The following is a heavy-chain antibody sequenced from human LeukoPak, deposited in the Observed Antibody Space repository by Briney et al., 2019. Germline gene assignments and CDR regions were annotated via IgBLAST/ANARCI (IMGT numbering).Heavy chain of an antibody. CDR1: GGSISSRSYY. J-gene: IGHJ3*02. V-gene: IGHV4-39*01. CDR3: ASPVIAVTGTRKAFDI. D-gene: IGHD6-19*01. CDR2: IYYSGST. Sequence: SETLSLTCTVSGGSISSRSYYWGWIRQPPGKGLEWIGVIYYSGSTYYNPSLKSRVTISVDTSKNQFSLKLTSVTAADTAVYYCASPVIAVTGTRKAFDIWGQGTMVTVSS.